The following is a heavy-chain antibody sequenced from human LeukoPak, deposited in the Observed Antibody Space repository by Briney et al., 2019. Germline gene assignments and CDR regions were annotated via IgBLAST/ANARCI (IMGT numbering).Heavy chain of an antibody. V-gene: IGHV3-23*01. D-gene: IGHD3-3*01. Sequence: GGSLRLSCAASGFTFSSYAMSWVRQASGKGLEWVSAISGSGGSTYYADSVKGRFTISRDNSKNTLYLQMNSLRAEDTAVYYCGKDRFLEDYMDVWGKGTTVTVSS. CDR3: GKDRFLEDYMDV. J-gene: IGHJ6*03. CDR1: GFTFSSYA. CDR2: ISGSGGST.